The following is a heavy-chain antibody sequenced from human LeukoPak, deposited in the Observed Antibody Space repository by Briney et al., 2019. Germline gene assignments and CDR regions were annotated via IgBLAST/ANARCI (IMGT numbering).Heavy chain of an antibody. J-gene: IGHJ6*02. V-gene: IGHV1-18*01. CDR3: ARDFTVTTPDYYYYGMDV. D-gene: IGHD4-17*01. CDR1: GYTFTSYG. Sequence: ASVKVSCKASGYTFTSYGISWVRQAPGQGLEWMGWISAYNGNTNYAQKLQGRVTMTTDTSTSTAYMELRSMRSDDTAVYYCARDFTVTTPDYYYYGMDVWGQGTTVTVSS. CDR2: ISAYNGNT.